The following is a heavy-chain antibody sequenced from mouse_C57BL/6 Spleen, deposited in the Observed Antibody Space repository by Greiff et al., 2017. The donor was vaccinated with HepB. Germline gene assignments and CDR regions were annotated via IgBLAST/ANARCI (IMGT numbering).Heavy chain of an antibody. Sequence: EVQVVESGGGLVQPGGSLKLSCAASGFTFSDYYMYWVRQTPEKRLEWVAYISNGGGSTYYPDTVKGRFTISRDNAKNTLYLQMSRLKSEDTAMYYCARRIYYGYFDDWGQGTTLTVSS. CDR2: ISNGGGST. CDR3: ARRIYYGYFDD. CDR1: GFTFSDYY. V-gene: IGHV5-12*01. J-gene: IGHJ2*01. D-gene: IGHD2-1*01.